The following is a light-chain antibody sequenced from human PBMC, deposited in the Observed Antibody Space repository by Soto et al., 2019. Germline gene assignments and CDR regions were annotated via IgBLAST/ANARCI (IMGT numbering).Light chain of an antibody. CDR3: QQLNSYPIT. J-gene: IGKJ5*01. Sequence: DIQLTQSPSFLSASVVDIVTITCRPSQAVPNNMAWYQQKPGKPPKLLIYEESTLHSGVPSRFSGRKSGTQFTLTISSLQPEDFATYYCQQLNSYPITFGQGTRLEIK. V-gene: IGKV1-9*01. CDR1: QAVPNN. CDR2: EES.